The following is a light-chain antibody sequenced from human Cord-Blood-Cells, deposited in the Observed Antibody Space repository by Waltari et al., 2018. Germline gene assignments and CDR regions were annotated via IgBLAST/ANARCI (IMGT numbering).Light chain of an antibody. J-gene: IGLJ3*02. CDR2: KDS. CDR3: QSADSSGTYWV. V-gene: IGLV3-25*03. CDR1: ALQKQY. Sequence: SYELSQPPSVSASPGQSARITGPGHALQKQYAYSYKQKPGQAPVLVIYKDSERTSGIPERFSGSSSGTTVTLTISGVQAEDEADYYCQSADSSGTYWVFGGGTKLTVL.